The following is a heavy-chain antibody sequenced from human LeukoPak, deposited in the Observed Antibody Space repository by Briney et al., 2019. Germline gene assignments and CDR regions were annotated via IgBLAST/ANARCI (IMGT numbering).Heavy chain of an antibody. Sequence: SETLSLTCIVSGDSISSDYWSWIRQTAGKGLEWIGRINTSGSTNFNPSLKSRVTMSLDTSKNQFSLKLSSVTAADTAFYYCARILWSQGWVAFDIWGQGTMVTVSS. V-gene: IGHV4-4*07. J-gene: IGHJ3*02. CDR1: GDSISSDY. CDR3: ARILWSQGWVAFDI. CDR2: INTSGST. D-gene: IGHD1-1*01.